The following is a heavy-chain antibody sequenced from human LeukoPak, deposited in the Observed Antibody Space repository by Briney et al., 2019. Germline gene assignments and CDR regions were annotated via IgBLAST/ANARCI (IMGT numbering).Heavy chain of an antibody. CDR1: GGTFSSYA. D-gene: IGHD1-26*01. V-gene: IGHV1-69*01. Sequence: GSSVKVSCKASGGTFSSYAISWVRQAPGQGLEWMGGIIPIFGTANYAQKFQGGVTITADESTSTAYMELSSLRSEDTAVYYCARDDGHRGELLFFDYWGQGTLVTVSS. CDR2: IIPIFGTA. J-gene: IGHJ4*02. CDR3: ARDDGHRGELLFFDY.